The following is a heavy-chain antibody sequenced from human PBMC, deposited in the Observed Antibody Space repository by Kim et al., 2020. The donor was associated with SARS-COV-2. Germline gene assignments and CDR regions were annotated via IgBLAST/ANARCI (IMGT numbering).Heavy chain of an antibody. D-gene: IGHD2-2*02. CDR2: IKSKTDGGTT. J-gene: IGHJ6*03. V-gene: IGHV3-15*01. Sequence: GGSLRLSCAASGFTFSNAWMSWVRQAPGKGLEWVGRIKSKTDGGTTDYAAPVKGRFTISRDDSKNTLYLQMNSLKTEDTAVYYCTTALYRDRSFSKKPAPLGMYYYMDVWGKGTTVTVSS. CDR3: TTALYRDRSFSKKPAPLGMYYYMDV. CDR1: GFTFSNAW.